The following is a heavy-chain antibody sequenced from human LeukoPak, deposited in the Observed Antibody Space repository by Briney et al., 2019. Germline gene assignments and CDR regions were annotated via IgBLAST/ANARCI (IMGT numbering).Heavy chain of an antibody. Sequence: TGGSLRLSCAASGFTFSSYSMNWIRQAPAKGLEWVSYISSSSSTIYYADSVKGRFTISRDNAKNSLYLQMNSLRAEDTAVYYCARVYCSGGSCYSDYGMDVWGQGTTVTVSS. CDR3: ARVYCSGGSCYSDYGMDV. D-gene: IGHD2-15*01. CDR1: GFTFSSYS. V-gene: IGHV3-48*04. J-gene: IGHJ6*02. CDR2: ISSSSSTI.